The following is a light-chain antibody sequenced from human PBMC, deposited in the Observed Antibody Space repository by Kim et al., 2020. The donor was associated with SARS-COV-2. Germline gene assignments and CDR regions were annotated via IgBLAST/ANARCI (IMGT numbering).Light chain of an antibody. V-gene: IGKV3-11*01. CDR1: QRFSDS. CDR2: EVA. Sequence: SLSPGERATLSCRASQRFSDSLAWYQQKPGQAPRLLIYEVAHRATGIPARFSGSGSGTDFTLSINGLEPEDFAVYYCQQRSNWPTFGQGTKLEI. CDR3: QQRSNWPT. J-gene: IGKJ2*01.